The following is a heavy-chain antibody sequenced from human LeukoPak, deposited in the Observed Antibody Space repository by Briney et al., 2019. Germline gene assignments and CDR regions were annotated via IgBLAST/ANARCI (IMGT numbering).Heavy chain of an antibody. V-gene: IGHV3-21*01. CDR2: ISCSRSHI. Sequence: GGSLRLSCAASGFTFSSYNMNWVRLAPGKGLEWVSSISCSRSHISYADSLKGRFTMSSDNARNSLYLQMISLRADDTAVYYCARGLGYCSGGTCHHYFDYWGQGTLVTVSS. CDR3: ARGLGYCSGGTCHHYFDY. J-gene: IGHJ4*02. D-gene: IGHD2-15*01. CDR1: GFTFSSYN.